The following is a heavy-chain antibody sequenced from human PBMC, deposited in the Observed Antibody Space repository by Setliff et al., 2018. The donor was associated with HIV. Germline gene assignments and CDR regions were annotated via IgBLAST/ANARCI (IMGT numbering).Heavy chain of an antibody. CDR1: GFIFTKYW. D-gene: IGHD2-8*01. J-gene: IGHJ4*02. CDR3: TRPTANGPSIDY. V-gene: IGHV3-74*01. Sequence: PGESLKLSCAASGFIFTKYWMHWVRQGPGKGLVWVSRITVDGSFTAYADSVRGRFTISRDNAKNTLYLEMNSLRVEDTGVYYCTRPTANGPSIDYWGQGTLVTVSS. CDR2: ITVDGSFT.